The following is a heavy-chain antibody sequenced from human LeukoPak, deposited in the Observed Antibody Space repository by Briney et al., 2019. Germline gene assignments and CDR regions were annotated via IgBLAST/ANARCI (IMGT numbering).Heavy chain of an antibody. CDR1: GGSISSYY. Sequence: SETLSLTCTVSGGSISSYYWSWMRQSPGKGLEWIGYIYYSGSTNYDPSLKSRVTMSVDTSKNQFSLKLSSVTAEDTAVYYCARSGYSYGTSFDYWGQGTLVTVSS. J-gene: IGHJ4*02. CDR2: IYYSGST. D-gene: IGHD5-18*01. CDR3: ARSGYSYGTSFDY. V-gene: IGHV4-59*01.